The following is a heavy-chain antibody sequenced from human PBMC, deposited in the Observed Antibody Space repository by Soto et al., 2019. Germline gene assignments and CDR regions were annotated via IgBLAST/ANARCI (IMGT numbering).Heavy chain of an antibody. D-gene: IGHD4-17*01. Sequence: SETLSLTCTVSGGSISSSSYYWGWIRQPPGKGLEWIGSIYYSGSTYYNPSLKSRVTISVDTSKNQFSLKLSSVTAADTAVYYCARQGDYVSVFDYWGQGTLVTVSS. J-gene: IGHJ4*02. V-gene: IGHV4-39*01. CDR3: ARQGDYVSVFDY. CDR2: IYYSGST. CDR1: GGSISSSSYY.